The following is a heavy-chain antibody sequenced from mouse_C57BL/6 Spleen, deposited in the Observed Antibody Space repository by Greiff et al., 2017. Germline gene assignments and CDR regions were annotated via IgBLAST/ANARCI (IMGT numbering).Heavy chain of an antibody. CDR2: IDPETGGT. Sequence: VQLQQSGAELVRPGASVTLSCKASGYTFTDYEMPWVKQTPVHGLEWIGAIDPETGGTAYNQKFKGKAILTVDKSSSTAYMELRSLTSEDSAVYYCARGNDDGSSSGWFADGGQGTLVTVSA. V-gene: IGHV1-15*01. D-gene: IGHD1-1*01. CDR1: GYTFTDYE. J-gene: IGHJ3*01. CDR3: ARGNDDGSSSGWFAD.